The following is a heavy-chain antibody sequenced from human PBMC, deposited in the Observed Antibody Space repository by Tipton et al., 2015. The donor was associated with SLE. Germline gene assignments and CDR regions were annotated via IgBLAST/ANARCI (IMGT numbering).Heavy chain of an antibody. V-gene: IGHV4-34*01. CDR1: GDSLSGQY. Sequence: TLSLTCSVYGDSLSGQYWSWIRQPPGKGLEWIGEVFRGGSTNYSPSLESRVTITVDMSKNQFSLRLISATAADTAVYYCARGCSSSTGEPFYFFGMAVWGEGSMVIAFS. J-gene: IGHJ6*02. CDR2: VFRGGST. CDR3: ARGCSSSTGEPFYFFGMAV. D-gene: IGHD2-2*01.